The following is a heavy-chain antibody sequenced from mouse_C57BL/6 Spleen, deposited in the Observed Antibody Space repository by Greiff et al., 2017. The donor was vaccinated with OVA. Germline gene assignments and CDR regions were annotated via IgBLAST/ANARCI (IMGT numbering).Heavy chain of an antibody. D-gene: IGHD2-4*01. J-gene: IGHJ4*01. CDR2: IHPNSGST. CDR3: ARWGGYDYDGAMDY. CDR1: GYTFTSYW. Sequence: QVQLQQPGAELVKPGASVKLSCKASGYTFTSYWMHWVKQRPGQGLEWIGMIHPNSGSTNYNEKFKSKATLTVDKSSSTAYMQLSSLTSEDSAVYYGARWGGYDYDGAMDYWGQGTSVTVSS. V-gene: IGHV1-64*01.